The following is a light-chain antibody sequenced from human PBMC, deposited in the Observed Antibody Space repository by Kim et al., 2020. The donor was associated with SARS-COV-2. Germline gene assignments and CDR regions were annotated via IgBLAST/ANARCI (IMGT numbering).Light chain of an antibody. CDR2: DND. Sequence: QPVLTQPPSVSAAPGQKVTISCSGSSSNIGNNYVSWYQQLPGTAPKLLIYDNDKRPSGIPDRFSGSKSGTSASLAITGLQAEDEADYYCQSYDSSLSGWVFGGGTQLTVL. J-gene: IGLJ3*02. CDR1: SSNIGNNY. V-gene: IGLV1-51*01. CDR3: QSYDSSLSGWV.